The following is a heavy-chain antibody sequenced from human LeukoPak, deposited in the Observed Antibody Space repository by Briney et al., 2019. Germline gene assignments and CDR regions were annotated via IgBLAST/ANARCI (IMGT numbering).Heavy chain of an antibody. CDR1: GYSISSGYY. J-gene: IGHJ4*02. CDR3: ARYPDSGTGWPGWDY. V-gene: IGHV4-38-2*01. CDR2: IYHSGST. D-gene: IGHD6-19*01. Sequence: SETLSLTCAVSGYSISSGYYWGWIRQPPGKGLKWIGSIYHSGSTYYNPSLKSRVTISVDTSKNQFSLKLSSVTAADTAVYYCARYPDSGTGWPGWDYWGQGTLVTVSS.